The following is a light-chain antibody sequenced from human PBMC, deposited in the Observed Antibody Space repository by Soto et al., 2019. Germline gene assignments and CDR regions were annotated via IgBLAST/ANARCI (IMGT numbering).Light chain of an antibody. J-gene: IGLJ2*01. CDR1: SSTIGTNY. CDR2: END. V-gene: IGLV1-51*01. CDR3: ATWDTSLKGVV. Sequence: QPVLTQPPSVSAAPGQKVTISCSGSSSTIGTNYVSWYQHLPGTTPKLLINENDRRPSGIPDRFSGSKTGTSATLAITGLQTGDEAEYFCATWDTSLKGVVFGGGTKLTVL.